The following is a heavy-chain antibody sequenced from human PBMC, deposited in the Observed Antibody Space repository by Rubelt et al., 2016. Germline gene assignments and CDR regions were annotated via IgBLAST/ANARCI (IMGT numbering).Heavy chain of an antibody. D-gene: IGHD3-22*01. V-gene: IGHV5-10-1*01. J-gene: IGHJ5*02. CDR3: ARQHNLDFRYYDSSGYRDWFDP. Sequence: WVRQMPGKGLEWMGRIDPSDSYTNYSPSFLGHVTISADKSISAAYLQWSSLKASDTAMYYSARQHNLDFRYYDSSGYRDWFDPWGQGTLVTVSS. CDR2: IDPSDSYT.